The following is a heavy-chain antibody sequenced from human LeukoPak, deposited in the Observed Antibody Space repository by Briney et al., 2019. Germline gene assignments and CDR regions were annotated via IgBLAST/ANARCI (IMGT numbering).Heavy chain of an antibody. Sequence: GGSLRLSCAASEFDFSTHAMTWVRQAPGKGLEWVSAISISGTKTYYADSVKGRFTISRDNSKNTLYLQMYSLRAEDTAVYYCANEIRPNDYWGQGTLVTVSS. CDR3: ANEIRPNDY. D-gene: IGHD4-17*01. J-gene: IGHJ4*02. CDR2: ISISGTKT. CDR1: EFDFSTHA. V-gene: IGHV3-23*01.